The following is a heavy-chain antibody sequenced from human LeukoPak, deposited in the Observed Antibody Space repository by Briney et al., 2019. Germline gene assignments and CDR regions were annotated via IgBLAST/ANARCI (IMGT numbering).Heavy chain of an antibody. Sequence: SETLSLTCAVYGGSFSGYYWSWIRQPPGKGLEWIGEINHSGSTNYNPSLKSRVTISVDTSKNQFSLKLSSVTAADTAVYYCAGSGYSYGYRFDYWGQGTLVTVSS. CDR3: AGSGYSYGYRFDY. V-gene: IGHV4-34*01. D-gene: IGHD5-18*01. J-gene: IGHJ4*02. CDR2: INHSGST. CDR1: GGSFSGYY.